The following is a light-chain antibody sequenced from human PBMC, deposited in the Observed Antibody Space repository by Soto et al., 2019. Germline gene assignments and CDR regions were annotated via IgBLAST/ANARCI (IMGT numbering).Light chain of an antibody. J-gene: IGKJ4*01. CDR1: QRVGSSS. CDR2: GVS. CDR3: QQRSDWPLT. V-gene: IGKV3D-20*02. Sequence: EIVLTQSPGTLSLSPGERAILSCRASQRVGSSSLAWYQQRPGQAPRLLIYGVSTRATGIPDRFSGSGSGTDFTLTISSLEPEDFAVYYCQQRSDWPLTFGGGTKVEIK.